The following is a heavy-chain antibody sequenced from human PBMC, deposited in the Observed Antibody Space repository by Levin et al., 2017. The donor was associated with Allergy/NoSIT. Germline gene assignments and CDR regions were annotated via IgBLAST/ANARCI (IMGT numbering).Heavy chain of an antibody. CDR2: VYYSGST. Sequence: GSLRLSCSVSGGSITSSSYYWGWIRQPPGKGLEWIGSVYYSGSTYYNPSLKSRVTISVDTSKNQFSLKLSSVTAADTAVYYCASSYSGSLAVDYWGQGTLVTVST. CDR3: ASSYSGSLAVDY. D-gene: IGHD6-13*01. CDR1: GGSITSSSYY. J-gene: IGHJ4*02. V-gene: IGHV4-39*01.